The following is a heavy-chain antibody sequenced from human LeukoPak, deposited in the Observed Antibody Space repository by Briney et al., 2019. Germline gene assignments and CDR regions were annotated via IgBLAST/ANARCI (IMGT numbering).Heavy chain of an antibody. CDR3: ASDSSSGFGSV. J-gene: IGHJ6*04. CDR2: IWYDGSNK. Sequence: GGSLRLSCAASGFTFSSYGMHWVRQAPGKGLEWVAIIWYDGSNKYYADSVKGRFTISRDNFKNTLYLQMNSLRVEDTAVYYCASDSSSGFGSVWGKGTTVTVSS. CDR1: GFTFSSYG. V-gene: IGHV3-33*01. D-gene: IGHD6-13*01.